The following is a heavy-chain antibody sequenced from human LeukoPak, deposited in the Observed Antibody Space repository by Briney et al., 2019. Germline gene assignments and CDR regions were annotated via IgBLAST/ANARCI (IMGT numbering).Heavy chain of an antibody. D-gene: IGHD4-11*01. CDR1: GLSFSDYY. V-gene: IGHV3-11*01. CDR3: ARDGSNYVFDY. CDR2: ISSSGSTI. Sequence: PGGSLRPSCAASGLSFSDYYMSWIPPAPGEGVGWVSYISSSGSTIYYADSVKGRFTISRDNAKNSLYLQMSSLRAEDTAVYYCARDGSNYVFDYWGQGTLVTV. J-gene: IGHJ4*02.